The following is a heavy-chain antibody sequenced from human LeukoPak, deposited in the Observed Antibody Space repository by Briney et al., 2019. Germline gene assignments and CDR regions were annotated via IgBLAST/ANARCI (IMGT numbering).Heavy chain of an antibody. V-gene: IGHV1-8*02. CDR3: ARGGSGSQSTAFDI. Sequence: ASVKVSCKASGYTFTSYGISWVRQAPGQGLEWMGWMNPNSGNTGYAQKFQGRVTMTRNTSISTAYMELSSLRSEDTAVYYCARGGSGSQSTAFDIWGQGTMVTVSS. CDR2: MNPNSGNT. CDR1: GYTFTSYG. D-gene: IGHD1-26*01. J-gene: IGHJ3*02.